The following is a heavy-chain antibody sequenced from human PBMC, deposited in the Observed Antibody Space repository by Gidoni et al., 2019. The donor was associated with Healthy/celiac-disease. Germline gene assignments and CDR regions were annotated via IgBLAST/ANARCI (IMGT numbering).Heavy chain of an antibody. Sequence: QVQLVQSVAAVKKPESSVQVSCTASGVTSRSYAISWVRQAPGQGLEWMGGIIPIFGTANYAQKFQGRVTITADKSTSTAYMELSSLRSEDTAVYYCARASREPYYYDSSGQWYFDYWGQGTLVTVSS. J-gene: IGHJ4*02. CDR2: IIPIFGTA. CDR3: ARASREPYYYDSSGQWYFDY. CDR1: GVTSRSYA. D-gene: IGHD3-22*01. V-gene: IGHV1-69*06.